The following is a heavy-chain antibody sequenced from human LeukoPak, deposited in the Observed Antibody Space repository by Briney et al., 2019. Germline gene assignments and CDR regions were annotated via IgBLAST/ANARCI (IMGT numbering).Heavy chain of an antibody. CDR2: IYYSGST. CDR1: DDSIISSAYY. J-gene: IGHJ3*02. D-gene: IGHD3-10*01. CDR3: ASEPYGSGSFLGAFDI. Sequence: SETLSLTCAVSDDSIISSAYYWGWIRQPPGKGLEWIGSIYYSGSTYYNPSLKSRVTIYIDTSKNQFSLKLSSVTAADTAVYYCASEPYGSGSFLGAFDIWGQGTMVTVSS. V-gene: IGHV4-39*01.